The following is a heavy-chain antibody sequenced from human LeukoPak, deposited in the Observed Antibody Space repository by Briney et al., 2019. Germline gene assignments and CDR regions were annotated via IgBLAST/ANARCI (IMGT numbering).Heavy chain of an antibody. V-gene: IGHV3-53*01. CDR2: IRDSGET. D-gene: IGHD2-21*02. Sequence: GGSLRLSCAATGFIVSSYYMSWVRQAPGKGLEWVSLIRDSGETFYIDSVKGRFTISRDNSKNTLYLQMNSLRAEDTAVYCCAKDQWGDCGGDCYSLDYGMDVWGQGTTVTVSS. J-gene: IGHJ6*02. CDR3: AKDQWGDCGGDCYSLDYGMDV. CDR1: GFIVSSYY.